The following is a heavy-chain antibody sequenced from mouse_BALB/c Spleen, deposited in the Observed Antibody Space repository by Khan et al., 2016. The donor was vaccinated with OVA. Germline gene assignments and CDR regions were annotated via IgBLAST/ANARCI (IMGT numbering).Heavy chain of an antibody. CDR1: GDSITSGY. V-gene: IGHV3-8*02. Sequence: EVQLQESGPSLVKPSQTLSLTCSVTGDSITSGYWSWIRKFPGNKLEYMGYKIYSGNTYYNPSLKSRITITRHTSKNQYYLQLNSVTTDDTSTYYCSRSTYRSSFAYWGQWTLVTVSA. CDR2: KIYSGNT. CDR3: SRSTYRSSFAY. J-gene: IGHJ3*01. D-gene: IGHD2-14*01.